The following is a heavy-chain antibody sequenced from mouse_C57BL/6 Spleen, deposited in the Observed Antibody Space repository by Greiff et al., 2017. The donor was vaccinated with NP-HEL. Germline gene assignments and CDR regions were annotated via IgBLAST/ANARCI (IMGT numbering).Heavy chain of an antibody. CDR1: GFTFSSYA. CDR2: ISDGGSYT. CDR3: SRVVTTYYFDY. D-gene: IGHD2-1*01. Sequence: EVQLVESGGGLVKPGGSLKLSCAASGFTFSSYAMSWVRQTPEKRLEWVATISDGGSYTYYPDNVKGRFTLSRDNAKNNLYLQMSHLKSEDPAMYYCSRVVTTYYFDYWGLGTTLTVSS. J-gene: IGHJ2*01. V-gene: IGHV5-4*01.